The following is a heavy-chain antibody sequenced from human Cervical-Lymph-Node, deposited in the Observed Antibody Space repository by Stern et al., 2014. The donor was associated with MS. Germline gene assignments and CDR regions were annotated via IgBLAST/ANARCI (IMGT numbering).Heavy chain of an antibody. CDR2: TYPGDSDT. J-gene: IGHJ4*02. V-gene: IGHV5-51*01. CDR3: ARDYGDYAFDY. CDR1: GYSFTANW. D-gene: IGHD4-17*01. Sequence: EDQLVVSGAEVKKPGESLKISCKGSGYSFTANWIAWVRQMPGKGLEWRGITYPGDSDTRYSPSFQGQVTISADSSISTAYLQWSSLKASDTAMYYCARDYGDYAFDYWGQGTLVTVSS.